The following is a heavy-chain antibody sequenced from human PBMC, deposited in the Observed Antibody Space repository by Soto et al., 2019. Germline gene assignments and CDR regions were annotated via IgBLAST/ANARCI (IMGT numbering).Heavy chain of an antibody. CDR3: ARDRLYDSNTYYYKYGMDV. Sequence: TGGSLRLSCAASAFTFRSYAMYWVRQAPGKGLEWVTVISYDGTNNYYADSVKGRFTVSRDNSKNTLYLQMNSLRAEDTAVYYCARDRLYDSNTYYYKYGMDVWGQGTTVTVSS. D-gene: IGHD3-22*01. J-gene: IGHJ6*02. V-gene: IGHV3-30-3*01. CDR1: AFTFRSYA. CDR2: ISYDGTNN.